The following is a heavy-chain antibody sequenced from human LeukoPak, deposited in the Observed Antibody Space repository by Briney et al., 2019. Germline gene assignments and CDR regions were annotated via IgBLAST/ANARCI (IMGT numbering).Heavy chain of an antibody. Sequence: ASVKVSCKASGGTFSSYAISWVRQAPGQGLEWMGGIIPIFGTANYAQKFQGRVTITTDESTSTAYMELSSLRSEDTAVYYCASVVVIRLHYYYYMDVWGKGTTVTVSS. CDR3: ASVVVIRLHYYYYMDV. J-gene: IGHJ6*03. D-gene: IGHD3-22*01. CDR1: GGTFSSYA. CDR2: IIPIFGTA. V-gene: IGHV1-69*05.